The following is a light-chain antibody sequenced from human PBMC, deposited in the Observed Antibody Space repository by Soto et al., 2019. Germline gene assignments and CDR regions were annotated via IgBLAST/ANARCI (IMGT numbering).Light chain of an antibody. V-gene: IGLV1-44*01. J-gene: IGLJ3*02. Sequence: QSVLTQPPSASGTPGQRVTISCSGSSSNIGSRTVSWYQQLPGTAPKVLIYGDNQRPSGVPDRFSGSKSGTSASLAISGLLSEDEADYYCAAWDDSLNGWVFGGGTKLTVL. CDR1: SSNIGSRT. CDR3: AAWDDSLNGWV. CDR2: GDN.